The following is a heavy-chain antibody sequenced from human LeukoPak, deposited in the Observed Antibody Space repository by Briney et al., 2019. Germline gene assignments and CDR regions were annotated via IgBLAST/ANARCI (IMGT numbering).Heavy chain of an antibody. CDR3: ARGQNWNHDF. CDR1: GFSFSGFW. V-gene: IGHV3-7*01. Sequence: GGSLRLSCAASGFSFSGFWMSWLRQAPGKGLGWVANIKEDGKKIYQVDSLKGRFTISRDNAKNSLFLQMNSLRVEDTAIYYCARGQNWNHDFWGQGTLVTVSS. D-gene: IGHD1-14*01. J-gene: IGHJ4*02. CDR2: IKEDGKKI.